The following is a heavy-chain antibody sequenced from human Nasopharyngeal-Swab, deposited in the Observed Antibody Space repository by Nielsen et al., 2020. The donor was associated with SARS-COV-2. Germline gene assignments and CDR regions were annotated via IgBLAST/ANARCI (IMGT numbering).Heavy chain of an antibody. CDR2: FDAEDGET. J-gene: IGHJ6*02. V-gene: IGHV1-24*01. D-gene: IGHD6-19*01. CDR3: ATGAAVAGTPISYYYYYGMDV. Sequence: ASVKVSCQGSGYTLTELSMHWVRQAPGKGLEWMGGFDAEDGETIYAQKFQGRVTMTEDTSTGTAYMELSSLRSEDTAVYYCATGAAVAGTPISYYYYYGMDVWGQGTTVTVS. CDR1: GYTLTELS.